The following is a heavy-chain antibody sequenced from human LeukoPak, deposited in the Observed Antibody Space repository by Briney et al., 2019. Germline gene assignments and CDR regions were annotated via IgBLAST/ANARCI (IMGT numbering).Heavy chain of an antibody. D-gene: IGHD3-22*01. CDR3: AKSGLSYYYDSSGLTNFDY. J-gene: IGHJ4*02. CDR1: GFTFSSYA. CDR2: ISGSGGST. Sequence: GGSLRLSCAASGFTFSSYAMSWVRQAPGKGLEWVSAISGSGGSTYYADSVKGRFTISRDNSKNTLDLQMNSLRAEDTAVYYCAKSGLSYYYDSSGLTNFDYWGQGTLVTVSS. V-gene: IGHV3-23*01.